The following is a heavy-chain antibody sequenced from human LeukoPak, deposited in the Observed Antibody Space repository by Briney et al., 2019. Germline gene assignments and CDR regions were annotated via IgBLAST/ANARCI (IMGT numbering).Heavy chain of an antibody. CDR3: ATGSRGYLIDP. Sequence: PSETLSLTCAVYGGSLSGYLWNWIRQTPGKGLEWIGEINHSGDTNYSPSLDSRVTMSVDTSTNQFSLKLSSVTAADTAVYYCATGSRGYLIDPWGQGTLVTVPS. V-gene: IGHV4-34*01. D-gene: IGHD5-18*01. J-gene: IGHJ5*02. CDR1: GGSLSGYL. CDR2: INHSGDT.